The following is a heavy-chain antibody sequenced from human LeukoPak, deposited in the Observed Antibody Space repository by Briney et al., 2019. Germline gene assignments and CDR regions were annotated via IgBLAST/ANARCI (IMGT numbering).Heavy chain of an antibody. CDR2: IYPGDSDT. D-gene: IGHD3-3*01. J-gene: IGHJ6*03. Sequence: TGESLKISCKGSGYSFTSYWIGWVRQMPGKGLEWMGIIYPGDSDTRYSPSFQGQVTISADKSISTAYLQWSSLKASDTAMYYCARGNTIFGVVMAYYYYMDVWGKGTTVTVSS. CDR1: GYSFTSYW. V-gene: IGHV5-51*01. CDR3: ARGNTIFGVVMAYYYYMDV.